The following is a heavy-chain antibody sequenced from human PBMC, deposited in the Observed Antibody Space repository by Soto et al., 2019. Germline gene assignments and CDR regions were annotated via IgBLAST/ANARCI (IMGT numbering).Heavy chain of an antibody. CDR2: VSGRGGST. V-gene: IGHV3-23*01. CDR3: AKDSTVTTSLYFYYYGFDV. Sequence: GGSLRLSCTASGFTFAMSWVRQAPGKGLEWVSAVSGRGGSTKYADSVKGRFIISRDNSNSTLYLQMDSLRGEDTAVYYCAKDSTVTTSLYFYYYGFDVWGQGTTVTV. CDR1: GFTFA. D-gene: IGHD4-17*01. J-gene: IGHJ6*01.